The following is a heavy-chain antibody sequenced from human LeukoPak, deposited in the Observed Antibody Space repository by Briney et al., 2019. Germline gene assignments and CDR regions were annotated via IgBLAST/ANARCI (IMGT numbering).Heavy chain of an antibody. V-gene: IGHV3-15*01. J-gene: IGHJ4*02. CDR2: IKSNTDGGTT. Sequence: KTGGSLRLSCAASGFTFTNAWMSWVRQAPGMGLEWVGRIKSNTDGGTTDFAAPVKGRFTISRDDSKHTLYLQMNSLKTEDTAVYYCTTGVVGSVTTRTYYFDYWGQGTLVTVSS. D-gene: IGHD4-11*01. CDR3: TTGVVGSVTTRTYYFDY. CDR1: GFTFTNAW.